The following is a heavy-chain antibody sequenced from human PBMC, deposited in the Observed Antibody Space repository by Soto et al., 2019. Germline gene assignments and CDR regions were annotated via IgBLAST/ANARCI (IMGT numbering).Heavy chain of an antibody. CDR2: IKSKTDGGTT. Sequence: GGSLRLSCAASGFTFSNAWMSWVRQAPGKGLEWVGRIKSKTDGGTTDYAAPVKGRFTISRDDSKNTLYLQMNSLKTEDTAVYYCTTGVGYCSSTSCYYYYGMDVWGQGTTVTVSS. J-gene: IGHJ6*02. V-gene: IGHV3-15*01. CDR3: TTGVGYCSSTSCYYYYGMDV. CDR1: GFTFSNAW. D-gene: IGHD2-2*03.